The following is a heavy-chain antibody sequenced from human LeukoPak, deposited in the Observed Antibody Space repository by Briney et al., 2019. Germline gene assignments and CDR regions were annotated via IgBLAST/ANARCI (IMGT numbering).Heavy chain of an antibody. V-gene: IGHV3-30*04. Sequence: GGSLRLSCAASGFTFSSYVMHWVRQAPGKGLEWVAIISYDGSNEYYADSVKGRFTISRDNSKNTLYLQMNSLRAEDTAVYYCASPDGHWGQGTLVTVSS. CDR1: GFTFSSYV. CDR3: ASPDGH. J-gene: IGHJ4*02. CDR2: ISYDGSNE.